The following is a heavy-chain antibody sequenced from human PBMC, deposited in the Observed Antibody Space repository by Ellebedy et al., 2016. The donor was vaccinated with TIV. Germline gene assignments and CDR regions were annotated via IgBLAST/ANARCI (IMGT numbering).Heavy chain of an antibody. Sequence: GESLKISCAASGFTFSSYGMHWVRQAPGKGLEWVAVIWYDGSNKYYADSVKGRFTISRDNSKNTLYLQMNSLRAEDTAVYYCAKDPYCSGGSCYDGMDVWGQGTTVTVSS. CDR1: GFTFSSYG. D-gene: IGHD2-15*01. CDR2: IWYDGSNK. J-gene: IGHJ6*02. V-gene: IGHV3-33*06. CDR3: AKDPYCSGGSCYDGMDV.